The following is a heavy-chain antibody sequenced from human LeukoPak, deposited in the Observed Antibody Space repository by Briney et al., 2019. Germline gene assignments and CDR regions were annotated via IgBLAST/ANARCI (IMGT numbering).Heavy chain of an antibody. V-gene: IGHV4-59*08. CDR2: IYYSGST. Sequence: KPSETLSLTCTVSGDSISNYYWSWIRQPPGKGLEWIGYIYYSGSTYYNPSLKSRVTISVDTSKNQFSLKLSSVTAADTAVYYCARNAVGATCYFDYWGQGTLVTVSS. CDR1: GDSISNYY. J-gene: IGHJ4*03. CDR3: ARNAVGATCYFDY. D-gene: IGHD1-26*01.